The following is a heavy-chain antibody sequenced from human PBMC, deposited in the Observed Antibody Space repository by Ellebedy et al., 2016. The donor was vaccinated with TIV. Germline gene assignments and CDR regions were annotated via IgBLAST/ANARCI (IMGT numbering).Heavy chain of an antibody. CDR3: ARDLRSGSYGVD. D-gene: IGHD3-16*01. CDR2: IGPWTDYT. V-gene: IGHV3-23*01. J-gene: IGHJ4*02. CDR1: GFTFSNYA. Sequence: GESLKISCAASGFTFSNYAMAWVRQAPGRGLEWVSAIGPWTDYTFYANSVKGRFTFSRDNSKNTLYLQMNSLRAEDTAVYYCARDLRSGSYGVDWGQGTLVTVSS.